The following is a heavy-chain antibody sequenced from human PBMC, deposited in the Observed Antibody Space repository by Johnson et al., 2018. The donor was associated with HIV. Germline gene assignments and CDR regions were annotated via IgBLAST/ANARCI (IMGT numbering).Heavy chain of an antibody. V-gene: IGHV3-33*06. J-gene: IGHJ3*02. Sequence: QVQLVESGGGVVQPGRSLSLPCAASGFTFTSYGMHWVRQAPGKGLEWVAVIWYEGSTKYYADSVKGRFTISRDNSKNTLYLQMNSLRAEDTAIYYCVKGMDSSSWYAFDIWGQGTMVTVSS. D-gene: IGHD6-13*01. CDR3: VKGMDSSSWYAFDI. CDR2: IWYEGSTK. CDR1: GFTFTSYG.